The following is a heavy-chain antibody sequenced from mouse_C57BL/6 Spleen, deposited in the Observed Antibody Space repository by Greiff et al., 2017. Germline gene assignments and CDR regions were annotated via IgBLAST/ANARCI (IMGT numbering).Heavy chain of an antibody. D-gene: IGHD4-1*01. Sequence: EVQGVESGPVLVKPGASVKMSCKASGYTFTDYYMNWVKQSHGKSLEWIGVINPYNGGTSYNQKFKGKATLTVDKSSSTAYMELNSLTSEDSAVYYCARREWDSYPDYWGQGTTLTVSS. CDR1: GYTFTDYY. V-gene: IGHV1-19*01. CDR3: ARREWDSYPDY. CDR2: INPYNGGT. J-gene: IGHJ2*01.